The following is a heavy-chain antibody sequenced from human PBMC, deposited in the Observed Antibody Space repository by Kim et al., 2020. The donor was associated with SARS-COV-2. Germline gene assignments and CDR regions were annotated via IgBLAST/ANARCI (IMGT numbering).Heavy chain of an antibody. CDR3: AKDSGYSYGVFDY. CDR2: IWYDGSNK. D-gene: IGHD5-18*01. V-gene: IGHV3-33*06. Sequence: GGSLRLSCAASGFTFSSYGMHWVRQAPGKGLEWVAVIWYDGSNKYYADSVKGRFTISRDNSKNTLYLQMNSLRAEDTAVYYCAKDSGYSYGVFDYWGQGTLVTVSS. J-gene: IGHJ4*02. CDR1: GFTFSSYG.